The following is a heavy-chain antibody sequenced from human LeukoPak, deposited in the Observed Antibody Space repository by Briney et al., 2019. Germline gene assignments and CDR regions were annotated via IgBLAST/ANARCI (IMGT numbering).Heavy chain of an antibody. D-gene: IGHD4-17*01. CDR1: GFSFSSYS. CDR2: ISSSSSYI. CDR3: AKVAVTTDYYYYYMDV. J-gene: IGHJ6*03. V-gene: IGHV3-21*01. Sequence: GGSLRLSCAASGFSFSSYSMNWVRQAPGKGLEWVSSISSSSSYIYYADSVKGRFTISRDNAKNSLYLQMNSLRAGDTAVYYCAKVAVTTDYYYYYMDVWGKGTTVTISS.